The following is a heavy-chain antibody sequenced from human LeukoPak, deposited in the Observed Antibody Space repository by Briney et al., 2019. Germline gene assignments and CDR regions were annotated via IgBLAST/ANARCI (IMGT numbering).Heavy chain of an antibody. CDR2: IKSKTDGGTT. Sequence: GGSLRLSCAASGFTFSNAWMSWVRQAPGKGLEWVGRIKSKTDGGTTDYAAPVKGRFAISRDDSKNTLYLQMNSLKTEDTAVYYCTTYAPRRGYYDSSGYYPFDYWGQGTLVTVSS. CDR3: TTYAPRRGYYDSSGYYPFDY. V-gene: IGHV3-15*01. D-gene: IGHD3-22*01. J-gene: IGHJ4*02. CDR1: GFTFSNAW.